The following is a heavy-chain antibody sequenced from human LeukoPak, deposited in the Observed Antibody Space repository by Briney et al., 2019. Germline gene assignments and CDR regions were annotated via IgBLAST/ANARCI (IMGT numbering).Heavy chain of an antibody. CDR2: IYYSGST. Sequence: PSETLSLTCTVSGGSISSGGYYWSWIRQHPGKGLEWIGYIYYSGSTYYNPSLKSRVTISVDTSKSQFSLKLSSVTAADTAVYYCARGPPLRAFDIWGQGTMVTVSS. J-gene: IGHJ3*02. CDR1: GGSISSGGYY. D-gene: IGHD3-10*01. CDR3: ARGPPLRAFDI. V-gene: IGHV4-31*03.